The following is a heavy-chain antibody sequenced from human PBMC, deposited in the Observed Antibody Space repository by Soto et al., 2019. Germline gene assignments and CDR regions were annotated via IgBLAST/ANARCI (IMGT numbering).Heavy chain of an antibody. D-gene: IGHD2-2*01. CDR2: IYKSGST. J-gene: IGHJ4*02. CDR3: ARGKPNCSSSSCSFDY. Sequence: SETLSLTCTVSGGSISGYSWTWIRQPPGKGLEWIGYIYKSGSTNYNPSLKSRVTISVDTSKSQLSLKLTSVTAADTAVYYCARGKPNCSSSSCSFDYRGQGALVTVS. V-gene: IGHV4-59*01. CDR1: GGSISGYS.